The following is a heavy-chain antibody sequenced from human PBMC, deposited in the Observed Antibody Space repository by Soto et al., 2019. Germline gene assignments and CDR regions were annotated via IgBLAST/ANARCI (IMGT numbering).Heavy chain of an antibody. CDR3: ARSGYSYGRYMDV. CDR1: GFTVSSNY. Sequence: GGSLRLSCAASGFTVSSNYMSWVRQAPGKGLEGVSVIYSGGSTSHADSVKGRFTISRHNSKNTLYLQMNSLRAEDTAVYYCARSGYSYGRYMDVWGKGTTVTVSS. CDR2: IYSGGST. D-gene: IGHD5-18*01. V-gene: IGHV3-53*04. J-gene: IGHJ6*03.